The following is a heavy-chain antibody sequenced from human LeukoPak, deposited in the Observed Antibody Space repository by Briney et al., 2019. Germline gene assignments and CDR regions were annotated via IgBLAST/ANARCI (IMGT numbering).Heavy chain of an antibody. CDR1: GLTFSSYW. V-gene: IGHV3-74*01. CDR2: INRDGSST. J-gene: IGHJ3*02. D-gene: IGHD3-3*01. CDR3: AIDWYYDFWSGSPDAFDI. Sequence: GGSLRLSCAASGLTFSSYWMHWVRQAPGQGLVWVSRINRDGSSTRYADSVKGRFNISRDNAKKTLYLLMNSLRPEDTAVYYCAIDWYYDFWSGSPDAFDIWGQGTMVTVSS.